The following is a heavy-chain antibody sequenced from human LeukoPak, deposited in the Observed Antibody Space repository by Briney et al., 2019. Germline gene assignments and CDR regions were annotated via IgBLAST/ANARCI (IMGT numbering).Heavy chain of an antibody. V-gene: IGHV3-21*01. CDR2: ICSWNSYI. CDR3: ARDGAFDI. J-gene: IGHJ3*02. CDR1: GHPQCRYS. Sequence: PGGSLSLPCAVSGHPQCRYSTNWVPSATGKGLEWVSSICSWNSYIYYAVPERGRYTISRDNAKNSLYLQMNSLRAEDTAVYYCARDGAFDIWGQGTMVTVSS.